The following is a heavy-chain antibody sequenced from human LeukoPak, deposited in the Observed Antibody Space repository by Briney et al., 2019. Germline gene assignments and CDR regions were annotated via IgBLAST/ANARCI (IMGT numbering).Heavy chain of an antibody. Sequence: GGSLRLSCAASGFTFSSYSMNWVRQAPGKGLEWVSSISSSSSYIYYADSVKGRFTISRDSAKNSLYLQMNSLRAEDAAVYYCAKDRTVGASYWYFDLWGRGTLVTVSP. CDR2: ISSSSSYI. V-gene: IGHV3-21*01. CDR3: AKDRTVGASYWYFDL. J-gene: IGHJ2*01. D-gene: IGHD1-26*01. CDR1: GFTFSSYS.